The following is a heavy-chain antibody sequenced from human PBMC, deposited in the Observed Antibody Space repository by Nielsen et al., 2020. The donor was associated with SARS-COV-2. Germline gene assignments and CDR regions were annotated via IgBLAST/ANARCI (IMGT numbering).Heavy chain of an antibody. J-gene: IGHJ4*02. CDR3: ARGRITIFGELDY. CDR2: INAGNGNT. Sequence: WVRQAPGQRLEWMGWINAGNGNTKYSQKFQGRVTMTRDTSTSTVYMEVSSLRFEDTAVYYCARGRITIFGELDYWGQGTLVTVSS. D-gene: IGHD3-3*01. V-gene: IGHV1-3*01.